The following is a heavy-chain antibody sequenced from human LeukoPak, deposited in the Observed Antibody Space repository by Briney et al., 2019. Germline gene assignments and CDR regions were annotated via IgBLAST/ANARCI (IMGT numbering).Heavy chain of an antibody. Sequence: SETLSLTCAVSGGSISSNSYYWGWIRQPPGKGLEWIGSIYYSGSTYYNPSLKSRVTISADTSQNQFSLKLSSVTAADTAVYYCARDSLRVWGSYRFVSGFDPWGQGTLVTVSS. CDR3: ARDSLRVWGSYRFVSGFDP. J-gene: IGHJ5*02. V-gene: IGHV4-39*02. D-gene: IGHD3-16*02. CDR2: IYYSGST. CDR1: GGSISSNSYY.